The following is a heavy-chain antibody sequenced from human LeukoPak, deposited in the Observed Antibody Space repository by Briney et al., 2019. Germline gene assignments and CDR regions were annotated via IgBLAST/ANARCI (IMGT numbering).Heavy chain of an antibody. D-gene: IGHD2-15*01. CDR3: ARDLFQRGCSGGSCPYYYYYGMDV. CDR1: GFTFSDYY. CDR2: ISSSGSTI. Sequence: PGGSLRVSCAASGFTFSDYYMSWIRQAPGKGLEWVSYISSSGSTIYYADSVKGRFTISRDNAKNSLYLQMNSLRAEDTAVYYCARDLFQRGCSGGSCPYYYYYGMDVWGQGTTVTVSS. V-gene: IGHV3-11*04. J-gene: IGHJ6*02.